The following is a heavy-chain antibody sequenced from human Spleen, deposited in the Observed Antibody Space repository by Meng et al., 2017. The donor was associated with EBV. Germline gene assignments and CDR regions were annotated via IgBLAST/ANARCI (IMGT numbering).Heavy chain of an antibody. J-gene: IGHJ4*02. CDR3: ARGPYYE. Sequence: QRQGPGPGLLQPSWTLSLTCAVSGGSISSSNFSWGWVRQPPGKGLEWIGSIHYRGTTYYKPSLRSRVTMSVDTSKNQFSLQLSSVTAADTAVYYCARGPYYEWGQGTLVTVSS. CDR2: IHYRGTT. D-gene: IGHD1-26*01. CDR1: GGSISSSNFS. V-gene: IGHV4-39*01.